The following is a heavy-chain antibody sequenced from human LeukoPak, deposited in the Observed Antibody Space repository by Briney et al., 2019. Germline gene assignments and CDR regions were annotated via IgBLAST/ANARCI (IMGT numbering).Heavy chain of an antibody. CDR1: GGSISSGSYY. CDR2: IYTSGST. J-gene: IGHJ6*03. V-gene: IGHV4-61*02. Sequence: SETLSLTCTVSGGSISSGSYYWSWIRQPAGKGLEWIGRIYTSGSTYYNPSLRSRVTISVDTSKNQFSLKLSSVTAADTAVYYCARLVRGSSWSYANYYYYYMDVWGKGTTVTVSS. CDR3: ARLVRGSSWSYANYYYYYMDV. D-gene: IGHD6-13*01.